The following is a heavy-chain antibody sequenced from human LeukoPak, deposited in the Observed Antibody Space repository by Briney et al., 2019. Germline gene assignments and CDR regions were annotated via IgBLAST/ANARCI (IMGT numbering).Heavy chain of an antibody. CDR3: TRDGFGRKVATYSFDY. J-gene: IGHJ4*02. CDR2: IRSKAYGGTT. V-gene: IGHV3-49*03. Sequence: GGSLRLSCTASGFTFGDYAMSWFRQAPGKGLEWVGFIRSKAYGGTTEYAASVKGRFTISRDDSKSIAYLQMNSLKTEDTAVYYCTRDGFGRKVATYSFDYWGQGTLVTVSS. D-gene: IGHD5-12*01. CDR1: GFTFGDYA.